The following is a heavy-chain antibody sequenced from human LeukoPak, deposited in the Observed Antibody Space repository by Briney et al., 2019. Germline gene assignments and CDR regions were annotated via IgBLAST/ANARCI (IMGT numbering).Heavy chain of an antibody. Sequence: EWMGRIIPILGIANYAQKFQGRVTITEDKSTSTAYMELSSLRSEDTAVYYCARSAAGPKTEYFQHWGQGTLVTVSS. D-gene: IGHD6-13*01. V-gene: IGHV1-69*02. CDR3: ARSAAGPKTEYFQH. J-gene: IGHJ1*01. CDR2: IIPILGIA.